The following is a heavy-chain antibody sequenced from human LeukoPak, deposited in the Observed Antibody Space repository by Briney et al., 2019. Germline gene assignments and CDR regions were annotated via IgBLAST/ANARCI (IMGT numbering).Heavy chain of an antibody. CDR1: GGSISSYY. CDR3: ARVGFGNTPHPIDY. Sequence: SETLSLTCTDSGGSISSYYWSWIRQPPGKGLEWIGYIYYTGSTNYNPSLKSRVTISVDTSKNQFSLELSSVTAADTAVYYCARVGFGNTPHPIDYWGQGTLVTVSS. J-gene: IGHJ4*02. D-gene: IGHD4-23*01. V-gene: IGHV4-59*01. CDR2: IYYTGST.